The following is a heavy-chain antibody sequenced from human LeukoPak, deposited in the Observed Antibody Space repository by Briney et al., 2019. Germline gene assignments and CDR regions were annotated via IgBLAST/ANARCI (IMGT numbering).Heavy chain of an antibody. J-gene: IGHJ6*02. V-gene: IGHV3-21*01. CDR1: GFTLSSYS. CDR2: ISSSGSYI. CDR3: ARGDFAMDV. Sequence: SGGSLRLSCAAAGFTLSSYSINWVRQAPGTGLEWVSSISSSGSYIYYADSAKGRFTISRDNAKNSLYLQMNSLRAEDTAVYYCARGDFAMDVWGQGTTVTVSS.